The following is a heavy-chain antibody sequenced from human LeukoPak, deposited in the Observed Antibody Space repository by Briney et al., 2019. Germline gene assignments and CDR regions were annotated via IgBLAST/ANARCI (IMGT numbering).Heavy chain of an antibody. CDR2: IYDSGST. CDR3: ACLTTADAFDI. J-gene: IGHJ3*02. CDR1: GGSISSYY. D-gene: IGHD3-22*01. V-gene: IGHV4-59*01. Sequence: SETLSLNCTVSGGSISSYYWSWIRQPPGKGLEWIGYIYDSGSTNYNPSLKSRVTISVDTSKNQFSLKLSSVTAADTAVYYCACLTTADAFDIWGQGTMVTVSS.